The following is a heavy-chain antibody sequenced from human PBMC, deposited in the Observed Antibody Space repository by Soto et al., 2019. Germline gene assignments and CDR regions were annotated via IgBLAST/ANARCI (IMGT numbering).Heavy chain of an antibody. V-gene: IGHV4-39*01. CDR2: IYYSGIT. D-gene: IGHD2-15*01. CDR3: VRSKDVVVVVAATGYGDYRYHFDY. J-gene: IGHJ4*02. CDR1: GGSISSSYSY. Sequence: QLQLQESGPLLVKPSETLSLTCTVSGGSISSSYSYWGWIRQPPGKGLEWIGSIYYSGITYYNPSLKSRVAMSLDTSKNQFSLRLSSVSPADTAVYYCVRSKDVVVVVAATGYGDYRYHFDYWGQGALVTVSS.